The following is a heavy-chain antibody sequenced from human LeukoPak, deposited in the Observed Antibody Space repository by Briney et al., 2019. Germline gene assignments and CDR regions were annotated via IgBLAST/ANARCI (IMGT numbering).Heavy chain of an antibody. V-gene: IGHV3-30*18. CDR3: AKDGDAHPGNYFDY. CDR1: GFTFSSYG. CDR2: ISYDGSNK. J-gene: IGHJ4*02. D-gene: IGHD3-10*01. Sequence: GGSLRLSCAASGFTFSSYGMHWVRQAPGKGLEWVAVISYDGSNKYYADSVKGRFTISRDNSKNTLYLQMNSLRAEDTAVYYCAKDGDAHPGNYFDYWGQGTLVTVSS.